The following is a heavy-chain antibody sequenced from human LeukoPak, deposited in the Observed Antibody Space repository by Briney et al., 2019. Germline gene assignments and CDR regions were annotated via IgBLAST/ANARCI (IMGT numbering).Heavy chain of an antibody. J-gene: IGHJ4*02. Sequence: ASVKVSCKASGYTFTGYYMHWVRQAPGQGLEWMGWINPNSGGTNYAQKFQGRVTMTRDTSISTAYMELSRLRSDDTAVYYCAKLPGLQILSNYDILTGYYAWYFDYWGQGTLVTVSS. CDR3: AKLPGLQILSNYDILTGYYAWYFDY. CDR2: INPNSGGT. V-gene: IGHV1-2*02. D-gene: IGHD3-9*01. CDR1: GYTFTGYY.